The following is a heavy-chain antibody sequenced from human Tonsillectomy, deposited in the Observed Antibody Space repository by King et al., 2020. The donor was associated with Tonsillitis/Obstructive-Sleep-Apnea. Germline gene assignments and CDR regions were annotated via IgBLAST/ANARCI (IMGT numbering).Heavy chain of an antibody. D-gene: IGHD6-13*01. CDR2: NSSSSRYI. V-gene: IGHV3-21*01. Sequence: VQLVESGGGLVKPGGSLRLSCAASGFTFSSYSMNWVRQAPGKGLEWVSSNSSSSRYIYYADSVKGRFTISRDNAKNSLYLQMNSLRAEDTDVYYCARAGKKFIAAAGTGSSFDYWGQGTLVTVSS. CDR3: ARAGKKFIAAAGTGSSFDY. CDR1: GFTFSSYS. J-gene: IGHJ4*02.